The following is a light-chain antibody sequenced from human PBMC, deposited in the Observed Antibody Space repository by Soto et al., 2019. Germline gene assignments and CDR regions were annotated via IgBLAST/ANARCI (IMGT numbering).Light chain of an antibody. CDR1: SSDVGGYNY. CDR3: SSYTSSSTYV. Sequence: QSALTQPASVSGSPGQSITISCTGTSSDVGGYNYVSWYQHHPGKAPKLMIYDVSNRPSGVSNRFSGSKSGNTASLTISGRQAEDEAEDYCSSYTSSSTYVFGTGTKLTVL. CDR2: DVS. V-gene: IGLV2-14*03. J-gene: IGLJ1*01.